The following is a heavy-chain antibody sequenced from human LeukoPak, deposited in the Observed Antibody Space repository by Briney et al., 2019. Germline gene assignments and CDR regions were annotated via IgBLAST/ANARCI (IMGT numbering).Heavy chain of an antibody. V-gene: IGHV4-39*07. CDR1: GGSISSSSYF. CDR2: IYYSGTT. D-gene: IGHD5-18*01. CDR3: ARTRGAGYSYGFNYYYYMDV. Sequence: PSETLSLTCTVSGGSISSSSYFWGWIRQPPGKGLEWIGTIYYSGTTYVNPSLKSQVTISIDTSKNQFSLRLSSVTAADTAVYYCARTRGAGYSYGFNYYYYMDVWGKGTTVTVSS. J-gene: IGHJ6*03.